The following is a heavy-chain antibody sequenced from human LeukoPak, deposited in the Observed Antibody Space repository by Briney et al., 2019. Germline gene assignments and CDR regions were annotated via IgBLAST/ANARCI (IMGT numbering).Heavy chain of an antibody. CDR3: ARPIAAVVGNWFDP. CDR1: GFTFSSYA. D-gene: IGHD6-13*01. J-gene: IGHJ5*02. V-gene: IGHV3-30-3*01. Sequence: PGGSLRLSCAASGFTFSSYAMHWVRQAPGKGLEWVAVISYDGSNKYYADSVKGRFTISRDNSKNTPYLQMNSLRAEDTAVYYCARPIAAVVGNWFDPWGQGTLVTVSS. CDR2: ISYDGSNK.